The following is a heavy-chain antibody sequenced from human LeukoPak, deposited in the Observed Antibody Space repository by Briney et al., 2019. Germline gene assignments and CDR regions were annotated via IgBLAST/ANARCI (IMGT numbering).Heavy chain of an antibody. J-gene: IGHJ3*02. Sequence: ASVKVSCKVSGYTLIELSMHWVRQAPGKGLEWMGGFDPEDGETIYAQKFQGRVTTTEDTSTDTAYMELSSLRSEDTAVYYCATDSSGRDAFDIWGQGTMVTVSS. CDR2: FDPEDGET. CDR1: GYTLIELS. D-gene: IGHD6-19*01. V-gene: IGHV1-24*01. CDR3: ATDSSGRDAFDI.